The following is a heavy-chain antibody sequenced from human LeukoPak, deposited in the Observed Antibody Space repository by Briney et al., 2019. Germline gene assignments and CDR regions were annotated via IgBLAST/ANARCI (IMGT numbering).Heavy chain of an antibody. J-gene: IGHJ2*01. CDR3: ARDLAGVTGPHWYFDL. D-gene: IGHD3-9*01. CDR2: IYTGGRT. V-gene: IGHV3-66*01. Sequence: GGSLRLSCAASGFTVSSTYMTWVRRAPGKGLEWVSVIYTGGRTDYAESVRGRFTISRDNSKNMLYLQLNSLRAEDTALYYCARDLAGVTGPHWYFDLWGRGTLVSVSS. CDR1: GFTVSSTY.